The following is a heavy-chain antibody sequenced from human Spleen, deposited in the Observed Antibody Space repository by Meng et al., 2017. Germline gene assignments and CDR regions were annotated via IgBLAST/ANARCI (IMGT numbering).Heavy chain of an antibody. Sequence: VQLVESGGGVVQPGGSLRLSCAASGFTFTDYAMHWVRQAPGKGLEWVSSIRNSGSNIDYADSLKGRFTVSRDNAKNSLYLQMDSLRAEDTAVYYCARCPSKDSSSWCAGVDYWGQGTLVTVSS. CDR3: ARCPSKDSSSWCAGVDY. CDR2: IRNSGSNI. J-gene: IGHJ4*02. CDR1: GFTFTDYA. D-gene: IGHD6-13*01. V-gene: IGHV3-21*01.